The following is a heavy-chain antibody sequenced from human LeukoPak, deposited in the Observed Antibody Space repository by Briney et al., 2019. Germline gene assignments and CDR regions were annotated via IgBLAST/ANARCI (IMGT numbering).Heavy chain of an antibody. D-gene: IGHD3-16*01. J-gene: IGHJ4*02. CDR1: GFTFSSYW. CDR3: ARDTPFGAY. Sequence: GGSLRLSCAASGFTFSSYWMSWVRQAPGKGLEWVANIKHDGSEKNYVDSVKGRFTISGDNAKNSLYLQMNSLRAEDTAVYYCARDTPFGAYWGQGTLVTVSS. CDR2: IKHDGSEK. V-gene: IGHV3-7*03.